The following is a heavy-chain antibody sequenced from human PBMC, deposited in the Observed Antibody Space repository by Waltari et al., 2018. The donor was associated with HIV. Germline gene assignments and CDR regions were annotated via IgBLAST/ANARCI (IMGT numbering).Heavy chain of an antibody. CDR2: IKQDGSER. Sequence: EVQLVESGGGLVQPGGSLRLSCAASGFTFSTYWMTWVRHTPGKGLEWVANIKQDGSERYYVDSVKGRFTISRDNAKNSLYLQMNSLTAEDTAVYYCARDQRSMASFDYWGQGTLVTVSS. V-gene: IGHV3-7*01. CDR1: GFTFSTYW. J-gene: IGHJ4*02. CDR3: ARDQRSMASFDY. D-gene: IGHD3-10*01.